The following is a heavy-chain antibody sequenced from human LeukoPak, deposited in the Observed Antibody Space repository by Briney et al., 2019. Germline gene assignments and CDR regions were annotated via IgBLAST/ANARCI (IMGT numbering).Heavy chain of an antibody. CDR3: ARVGCTGGNCNPYHYYGMDV. CDR2: ISYDGINK. V-gene: IGHV3-30*03. CDR1: GFIFSSYG. D-gene: IGHD2-15*01. Sequence: GGSLRLSCAASGFIFSSYGMHWVRQAPGKGLEWVAVISYDGINKWYADSVKGRFTISRDNSKDILYLQMNSLRAEDTAVYYCARVGCTGGNCNPYHYYGMDVWGQGTTVTVSS. J-gene: IGHJ6*02.